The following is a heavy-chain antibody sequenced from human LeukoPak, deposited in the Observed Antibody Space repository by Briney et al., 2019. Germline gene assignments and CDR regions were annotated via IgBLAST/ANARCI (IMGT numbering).Heavy chain of an antibody. V-gene: IGHV1-18*01. J-gene: IGHJ6*02. CDR2: ISAYNGNT. Sequence: GASVKVSCKAPGYTFTSYGISWVRQAPGQGLEWMGWISAYNGNTNYAQKLQGRVTMTTDTSTSTAYVELRSLRSDDTAVYYCARGYYDSSGYPYGMDVWSQGTTVTVSS. CDR1: GYTFTSYG. CDR3: ARGYYDSSGYPYGMDV. D-gene: IGHD3-22*01.